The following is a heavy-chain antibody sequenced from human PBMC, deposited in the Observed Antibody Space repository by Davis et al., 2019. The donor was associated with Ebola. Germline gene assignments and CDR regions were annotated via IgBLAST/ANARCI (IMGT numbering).Heavy chain of an antibody. J-gene: IGHJ4*02. V-gene: IGHV4-34*09. CDR1: GGSFSGYY. CDR3: ASSRAGATRFDY. CDR2: IYYSGST. Sequence: PSETLSLTCAVYGGSFSGYYWSWIRQPPGKGLEWIGYIYYSGSTYYNPSLKSRLTISVDTSKNQFSLKLSSVTAADTAVYYCASSRAGATRFDYWGQGTLVTVSS. D-gene: IGHD1-26*01.